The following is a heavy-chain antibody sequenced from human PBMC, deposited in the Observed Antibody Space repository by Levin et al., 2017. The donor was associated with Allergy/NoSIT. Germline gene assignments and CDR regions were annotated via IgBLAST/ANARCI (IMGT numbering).Heavy chain of an antibody. Sequence: PGESLKISCAASGFTFSSYAMSWVRQAPGKGLEWVSAISGSGGSTYYADSVKGRFTISRDNSKNTLYLQMNSLRAEDTAVYYCAKGGEAVASPSGYFDYWGQGTLVTVSS. CDR1: GFTFSSYA. V-gene: IGHV3-23*01. D-gene: IGHD6-19*01. J-gene: IGHJ4*02. CDR2: ISGSGGST. CDR3: AKGGEAVASPSGYFDY.